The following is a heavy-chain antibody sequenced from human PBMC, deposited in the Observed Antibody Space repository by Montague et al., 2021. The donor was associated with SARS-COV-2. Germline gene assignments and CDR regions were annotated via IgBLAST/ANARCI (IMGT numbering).Heavy chain of an antibody. CDR3: ARCITIFGGVGSWFDP. Sequence: SETLSLTCTVSGGSISSYYWSWIRQPPGKGLEWIGYIYYSGSTNYNPSLKSRVTISVDTSKNQFSLKLSSVTAADTAVYYCARCITIFGGVGSWFDPWGQGTLVTVSS. V-gene: IGHV4-59*01. D-gene: IGHD3-3*01. J-gene: IGHJ5*02. CDR2: IYYSGST. CDR1: GGSISSYY.